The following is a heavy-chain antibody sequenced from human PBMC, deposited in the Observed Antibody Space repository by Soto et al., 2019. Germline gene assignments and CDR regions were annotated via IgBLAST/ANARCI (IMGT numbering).Heavy chain of an antibody. V-gene: IGHV4-59*01. J-gene: IGHJ5*02. CDR1: GGSISSYY. D-gene: IGHD3-22*01. CDR3: ARGGRKYYYDSSGYYWFDP. Sequence: TFSGGSISSYYWSWIRQPPGKGLEWIGYIYYSGSTNYNPSLKSRVTISVDTSKNQFSLKLSSVTAADTAVYYCARGGRKYYYDSSGYYWFDPWGQGTLVTVSS. CDR2: IYYSGST.